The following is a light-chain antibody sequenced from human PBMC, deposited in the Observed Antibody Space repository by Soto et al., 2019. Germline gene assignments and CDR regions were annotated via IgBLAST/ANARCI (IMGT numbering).Light chain of an antibody. CDR1: QSVSSSY. Sequence: EMVLTQSPGTLSLSPGERATLSCRASQSVSSSYLAWYQQKPGQAPRLLIYGASSRATGIPDRFSGSGSGTDLTLTISSLEPDDFAVSYCQQYGSSPPYTFGQGTKLEIK. CDR2: GAS. CDR3: QQYGSSPPYT. J-gene: IGKJ2*01. V-gene: IGKV3-20*01.